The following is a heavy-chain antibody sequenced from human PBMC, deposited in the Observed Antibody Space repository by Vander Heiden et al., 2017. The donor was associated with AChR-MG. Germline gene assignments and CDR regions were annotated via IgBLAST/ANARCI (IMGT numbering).Heavy chain of an antibody. D-gene: IGHD2-2*01. V-gene: IGHV1-69*01. CDR3: AREHSLGYCSSTSCFVY. Sequence: QVQLVQSGAEVKKPGSSVKVPCKASGGTFSSYAICWVRQAPGQGLGWMGGIIPIFGTANYAQKFQGRVTITADESTSTAYMELSSLRSEDTAVYYCAREHSLGYCSSTSCFVYWGQGTLVTVSS. CDR1: GGTFSSYA. J-gene: IGHJ4*02. CDR2: IIPIFGTA.